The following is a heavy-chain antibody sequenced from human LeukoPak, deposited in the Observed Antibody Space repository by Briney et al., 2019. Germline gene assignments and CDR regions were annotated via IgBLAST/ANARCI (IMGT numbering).Heavy chain of an antibody. CDR3: ARGRVQCYFGSGSQGWFDP. D-gene: IGHD3-10*01. CDR2: INHSGST. V-gene: IGHV4-34*01. CDR1: GGSFSGYY. J-gene: IGHJ5*02. Sequence: PSETLSITCAAYGGSFSGYYRNWIRQSPGMGLEWIGEINHSGSTNYNPSLKSRVTISVDTPKNQFSLRLTSVTAADTAVYYCARGRVQCYFGSGSQGWFDPWGQGTLVTVSS.